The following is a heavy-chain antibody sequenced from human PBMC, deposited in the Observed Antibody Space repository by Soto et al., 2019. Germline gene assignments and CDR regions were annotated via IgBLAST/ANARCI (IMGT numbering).Heavy chain of an antibody. CDR1: GYTFTSYA. D-gene: IGHD3-9*01. V-gene: IGHV1-3*01. J-gene: IGHJ4*02. CDR3: ARDFRYYDILTGGFDY. CDR2: INAGNGNT. Sequence: QVQLVQSGAEVKKPGASVKVSCKASGYTFTSYAMHWVRQAPGQRLEWRGWINAGNGNTKYSQKFQGRVTITRDTSASTAYMELSSLRSEDTAVYYCARDFRYYDILTGGFDYWGQGTLVTVSS.